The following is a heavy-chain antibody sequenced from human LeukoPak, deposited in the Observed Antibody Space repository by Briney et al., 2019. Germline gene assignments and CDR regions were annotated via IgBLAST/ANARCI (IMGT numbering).Heavy chain of an antibody. CDR2: ISAYNGNT. CDR3: ARDVGRSYDLDY. J-gene: IGHJ4*02. Sequence: GASVKVSCKASGYTFTSYGISWVGQAPGQGLEWMGWISAYNGNTDYAQSLQGRVTMTIDTSTSTVYMELRSLRSDDTAVYYCARDVGRSYDLDYWGQGTLVTVSS. D-gene: IGHD3-16*01. CDR1: GYTFTSYG. V-gene: IGHV1-18*01.